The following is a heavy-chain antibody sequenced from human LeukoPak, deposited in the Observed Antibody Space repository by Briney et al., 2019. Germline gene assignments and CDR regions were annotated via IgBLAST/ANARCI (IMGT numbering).Heavy chain of an antibody. CDR3: AKHSMDYGDYVGEDY. Sequence: GGSLRLSCAASGFTFSSYGMNWVRQAPGKGLEWLSYLSNTNTIHYAESVKGRFTISRDNAKNSLYLQMNSLRAEDTAVYYCAKHSMDYGDYVGEDYWGQGTLVTVSS. D-gene: IGHD4-17*01. J-gene: IGHJ4*02. CDR2: LSNTNTI. V-gene: IGHV3-48*04. CDR1: GFTFSSYG.